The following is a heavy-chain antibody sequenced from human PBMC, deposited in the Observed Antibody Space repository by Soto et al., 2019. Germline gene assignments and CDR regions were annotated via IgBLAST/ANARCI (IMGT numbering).Heavy chain of an antibody. V-gene: IGHV4-61*08. CDR2: IYYSGST. D-gene: IGHD3-3*01. CDR3: ATSHQDYDFWNH. Sequence: SETLSLTCTVSGGSISSGDYYWSWIRQPPGKGLEWIGYIYYSGSTNYNPSLKSRVTISVDTSKNQFSLKLSSVTAADTAVYYCATSHQDYDFWNHWGQGTLVTVSS. CDR1: GGSISSGDYY. J-gene: IGHJ5*02.